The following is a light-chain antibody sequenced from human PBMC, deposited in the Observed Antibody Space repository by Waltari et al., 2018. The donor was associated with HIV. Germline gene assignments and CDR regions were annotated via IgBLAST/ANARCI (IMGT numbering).Light chain of an antibody. CDR2: VNSDGSY. CDR1: SRYPAYA. Sequence: QLVLTQSASASASLGASVTLTCTLSSRYPAYAIAWPQQQAEKGPRYLMKVNSDGSYSRGDGIPDRFSGSSSEAERYLTISSLQSEDEADYYCQTWDTGIRVFGGGTKLTVL. CDR3: QTWDTGIRV. J-gene: IGLJ3*02. V-gene: IGLV4-69*01.